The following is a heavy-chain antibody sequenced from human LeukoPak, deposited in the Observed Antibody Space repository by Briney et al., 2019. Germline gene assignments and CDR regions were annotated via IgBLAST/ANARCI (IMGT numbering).Heavy chain of an antibody. V-gene: IGHV6-1*01. CDR1: GDSVSSTSAG. CDR3: TRGGLVRGGLHWLDP. CDR2: IYYRSKWYN. D-gene: IGHD3-10*01. J-gene: IGHJ5*02. Sequence: SQTLSLTCAISGDSVSSTSAGWNWIRQPPSRGLEWLGRIYYRSKWYNDYAPSVQSRITINPDTYKNQFSLQLNSVTHDDTAVYYCTRGGLVRGGLHWLDPWGQGTLVTVSS.